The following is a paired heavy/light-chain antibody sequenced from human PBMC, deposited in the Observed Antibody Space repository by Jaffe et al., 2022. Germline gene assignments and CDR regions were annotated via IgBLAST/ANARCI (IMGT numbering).Light chain of an antibody. J-gene: IGKJ3*01. CDR3: HQYYTTLIT. CDR1: QSVLYSSDNKNY. V-gene: IGKV4-1*01. CDR2: WAS. Sequence: DIVMTQSPDSLAVSLGERATINCKSSQSVLYSSDNKNYLAWYQQKPGQPPKLLIYWASTRESGVPDRFSGSGSGTDFTLTISSLQAEDVAVYYCHQYYTTLITFGPGTKVEIK.
Heavy chain of an antibody. CDR1: GYSISSANY. Sequence: QVQLQESGPGLVKPSETLSLTCAVSGYSISSANYWGWIRQPPGKGLEWIASIYHSGTTYYNPSLKSRVTISVDTSNNQFSLKLSSVTAADTAVYYCAKHRGVVAATAHDAFDIWGQGTMVTVSS. J-gene: IGHJ3*02. V-gene: IGHV4-38-2*01. CDR3: AKHRGVVAATAHDAFDI. CDR2: IYHSGTT. D-gene: IGHD2-15*01.